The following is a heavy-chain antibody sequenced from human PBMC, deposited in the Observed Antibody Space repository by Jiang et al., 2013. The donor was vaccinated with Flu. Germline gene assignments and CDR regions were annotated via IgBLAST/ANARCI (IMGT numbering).Heavy chain of an antibody. Sequence: VQLVESGAEVKKPGESLNISCKGFGYSFTNYWIAWVRQMPGKGLEWMGVIHPGESQTRYSPSFQGQVTISADKSISTAYLQWSSLRASDTAIYYCAKYNSNWLDYFDYWGQGTLVTVSS. CDR3: AKYNSNWLDYFDY. CDR2: IHPGESQT. D-gene: IGHD6-13*01. V-gene: IGHV5-51*01. J-gene: IGHJ4*02. CDR1: GYSFTNYW.